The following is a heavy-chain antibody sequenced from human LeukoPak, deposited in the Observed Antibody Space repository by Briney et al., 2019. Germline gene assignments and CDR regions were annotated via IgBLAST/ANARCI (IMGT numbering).Heavy chain of an antibody. D-gene: IGHD3-3*01. V-gene: IGHV3-74*03. CDR1: GFPFGSYW. J-gene: IGHJ4*02. Sequence: GGSLRLSCAASGFPFGSYWMHWVRQAPGKGLEWVSRVSTDGSDTAYADSVKGRFTISRDNAKNTLYLQMNSLRAEDTAVYFCTRDVLLHPGDDYWGQGTLVTVSS. CDR3: TRDVLLHPGDDY. CDR2: VSTDGSDT.